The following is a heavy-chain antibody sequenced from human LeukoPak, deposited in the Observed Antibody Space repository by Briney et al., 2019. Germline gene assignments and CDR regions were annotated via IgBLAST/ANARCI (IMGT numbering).Heavy chain of an antibody. V-gene: IGHV1-69*06. D-gene: IGHD3-22*01. CDR3: ARETGDSSAITGYYFMDV. Sequence: SVTVCFTGSGYTFTIYGISWVRQGPGQGLEWMGGIILLFDTSNYAQHFQSRVTITADMSTSTAYMELSSLRSDDTAIYYCARETGDSSAITGYYFMDVWGKGTTVTVSS. CDR2: IILLFDTS. CDR1: GYTFTIYG. J-gene: IGHJ6*03.